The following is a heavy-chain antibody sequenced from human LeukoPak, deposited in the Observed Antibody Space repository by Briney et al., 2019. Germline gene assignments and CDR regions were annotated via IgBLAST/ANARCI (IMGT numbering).Heavy chain of an antibody. CDR2: INPNSGGT. CDR1: GYTFTGYY. V-gene: IGHV1-2*02. D-gene: IGHD6-6*01. Sequence: GVSVKVSCKASGYTFTGYYMHWVRQAPGQGLEWMGWINPNSGGTNYAQKFQGRVTMTRDTSISTAYMELSRLRSDDTAVYYCARGGPVSSSGGDYWGQGTLVTVSS. CDR3: ARGGPVSSSGGDY. J-gene: IGHJ4*02.